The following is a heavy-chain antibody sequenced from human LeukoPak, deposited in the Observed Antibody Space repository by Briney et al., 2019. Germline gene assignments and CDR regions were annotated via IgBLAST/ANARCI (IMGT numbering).Heavy chain of an antibody. CDR1: GDTFSMYT. Sequence: GASVKVSCKASGDTFSMYTFSWVRQAPGQGLEWMGRIIPIPDIANYPQKFQGRVTITADILTSTTYMELSSLRSDDTAVYYCARVSTVGATTDYWGQGTLVTVSS. J-gene: IGHJ4*02. D-gene: IGHD1-26*01. V-gene: IGHV1-69*02. CDR2: IIPIPDIA. CDR3: ARVSTVGATTDY.